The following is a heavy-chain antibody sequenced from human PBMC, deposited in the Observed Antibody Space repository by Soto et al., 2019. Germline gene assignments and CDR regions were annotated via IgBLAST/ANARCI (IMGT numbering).Heavy chain of an antibody. CDR1: GGSFSDYY. J-gene: IGHJ4*02. V-gene: IGHV4-34*01. Sequence: QVQLQQWGAGLLKPSETLSLTCAVYGGSFSDYYWNWIRQPPGRGLEWIGEINHSGSTNYNPSSNRHITRSVDTSNNQFSLKLSSVTAADTAVYYCATSHALSRDFHDWGQGTLVTVSS. CDR2: INHSGST. CDR3: ATSHALSRDFHD.